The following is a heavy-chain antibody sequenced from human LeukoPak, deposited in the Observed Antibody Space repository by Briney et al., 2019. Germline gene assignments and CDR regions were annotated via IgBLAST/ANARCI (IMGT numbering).Heavy chain of an antibody. V-gene: IGHV3-21*01. D-gene: IGHD6-6*01. Sequence: GGSLRLSCAASGFTFSSYSMNWVRQAPGKGLEWVSSISSSSSYIYYADSVKGRFTISRDNAKNSLYLQMNSLRAEDTAVYYCARERGFIAARYFDYWGQGTLVTVSS. CDR2: ISSSSSYI. CDR1: GFTFSSYS. J-gene: IGHJ4*02. CDR3: ARERGFIAARYFDY.